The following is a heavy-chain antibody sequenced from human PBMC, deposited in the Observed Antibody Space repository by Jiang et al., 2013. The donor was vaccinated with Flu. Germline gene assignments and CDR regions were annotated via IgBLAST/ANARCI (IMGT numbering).Heavy chain of an antibody. V-gene: IGHV1-69*04. CDR1: GGTFSSYA. D-gene: IGHD2-15*01. CDR2: IIPILGIA. J-gene: IGHJ6*04. CDR3: ARRSPRYCSGGSCYSDYYYYGMDV. Sequence: SGAEVKKPGSSVKVSCKASGGTFSSYAISWVRQAPGQGLEWMGRIIPILGIANYAQKFQGRVTITADKSTSTAYMELSSLRSEDTAVYYCARRSPRYCSGGSCYSDYYYYGMDVWGKGTTVTVSS.